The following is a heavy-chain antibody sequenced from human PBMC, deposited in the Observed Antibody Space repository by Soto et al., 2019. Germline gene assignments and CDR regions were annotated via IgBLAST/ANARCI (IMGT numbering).Heavy chain of an antibody. CDR1: GGTFSSYA. V-gene: IGHV1-69*13. J-gene: IGHJ6*02. Sequence: GASVKVSCKASGGTFSSYAISWVRQAPGQGLEWMGGIIPIFGTANYAQKFQGRVTITADESTSTAYMELSSLRSDDTAVYYCARPSPLRFLEWSPRPEDYYYGMDVWGQGTTVTVSS. CDR3: ARPSPLRFLEWSPRPEDYYYGMDV. CDR2: IIPIFGTA. D-gene: IGHD3-3*01.